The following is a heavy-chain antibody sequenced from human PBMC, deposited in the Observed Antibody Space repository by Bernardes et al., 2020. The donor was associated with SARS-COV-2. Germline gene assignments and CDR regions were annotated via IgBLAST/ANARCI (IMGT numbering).Heavy chain of an antibody. CDR3: ARDRPIAVAGPIDRKDNWFDP. V-gene: IGHV1-18*01. CDR1: GYTFTSYG. Sequence: ASVKVSCKASGYTFTSYGISWVRQAPGQGLEWMGWISAYNGNTNYAQKLQGRVTMTTDTSTSTAYMELRSLRSDDTAVYYCARDRPIAVAGPIDRKDNWFDPWGQGTLVTVSS. D-gene: IGHD6-19*01. CDR2: ISAYNGNT. J-gene: IGHJ5*02.